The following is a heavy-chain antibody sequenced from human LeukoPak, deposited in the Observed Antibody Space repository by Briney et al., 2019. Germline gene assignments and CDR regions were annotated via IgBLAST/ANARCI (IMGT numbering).Heavy chain of an antibody. D-gene: IGHD6-13*01. J-gene: IGHJ4*02. CDR3: ARGYSSSWNYFDY. V-gene: IGHV4-59*01. Sequence: SETLSLTCTVSGGSISNYWWSWIRQPPGKGLEWIGYVFDSVGTNYNPSLKSRVTISVDTSKKQFSLKLSSVTAADTAVYYCARGYSSSWNYFDYWGQGTLVTVSS. CDR1: GGSISNYW. CDR2: VFDSVGT.